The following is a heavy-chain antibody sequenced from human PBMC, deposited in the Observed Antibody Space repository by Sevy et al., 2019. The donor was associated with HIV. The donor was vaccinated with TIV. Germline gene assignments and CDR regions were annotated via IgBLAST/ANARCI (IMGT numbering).Heavy chain of an antibody. Sequence: GGSLRLSCAASGFTFSSYAMSWVRQAPGKGLEWVSAISGSGGSTYYADSVKRRFTISRDNSKNTLYLQMNSLRAEDTAVYYCAKVFGGGFLEWLSYVDYWGQGTLVTVSS. CDR1: GFTFSSYA. J-gene: IGHJ4*02. D-gene: IGHD3-3*01. CDR2: ISGSGGST. CDR3: AKVFGGGFLEWLSYVDY. V-gene: IGHV3-23*01.